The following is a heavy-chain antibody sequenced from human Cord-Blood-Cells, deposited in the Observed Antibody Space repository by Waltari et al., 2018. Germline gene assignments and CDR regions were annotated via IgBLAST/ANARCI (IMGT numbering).Heavy chain of an antibody. CDR2: INHSGST. D-gene: IGHD3-22*01. J-gene: IGHJ6*02. Sequence: QVQLQQWGAGPLKPPATLSLTRAVYGGSFRVYYWSWIPTPPGKGMEWIGEINHSGSTNYNPSLKSRVTISVDTSKNQFSLKLSSVTAADTAVYYCARGGGYYYDSSGYYYYYGMDVWGQGTTVTVSS. CDR1: GGSFRVYY. CDR3: ARGGGYYYDSSGYYYYYGMDV. V-gene: IGHV4-34*01.